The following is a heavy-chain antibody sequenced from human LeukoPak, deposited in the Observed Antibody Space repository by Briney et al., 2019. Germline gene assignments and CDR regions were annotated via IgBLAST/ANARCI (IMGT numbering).Heavy chain of an antibody. V-gene: IGHV4-59*01. CDR3: ARVSPPDYDFWSGYYTGSWFDP. CDR1: GGSISSYY. CDR2: IYYSGST. J-gene: IGHJ5*02. Sequence: PSETLSLTCTVSGGSISSYYWSWIRQPPGKGLEWIGYIYYSGSTNYNPSLKSRVTISVDTSKNQFSLKLSSVTAADTAVYYCARVSPPDYDFWSGYYTGSWFDPWGQGTLVTVSS. D-gene: IGHD3-3*01.